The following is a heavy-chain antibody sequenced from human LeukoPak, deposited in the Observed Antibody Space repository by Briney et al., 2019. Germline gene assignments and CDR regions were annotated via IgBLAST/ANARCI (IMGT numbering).Heavy chain of an antibody. CDR3: AAVEMATIGPFDY. Sequence: GGSLRLSCAASGFTFSSYGMHWVRQAPGKGLEWVAVISYDGSNKYYADSVKGRFTISRDNSKNTLHLQMNSLRAEDTAVYYCAAVEMATIGPFDYWGQGTLVTVSS. CDR2: ISYDGSNK. J-gene: IGHJ4*02. D-gene: IGHD5-24*01. CDR1: GFTFSSYG. V-gene: IGHV3-30*03.